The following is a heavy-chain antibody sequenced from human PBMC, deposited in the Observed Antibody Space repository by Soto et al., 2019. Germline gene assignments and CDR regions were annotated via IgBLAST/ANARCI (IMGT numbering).Heavy chain of an antibody. CDR1: GFTFSSFW. CDR3: ARDVYSGTWTTEEDV. J-gene: IGHJ6*02. Sequence: GGSLRLSCAASGFTFSSFWMSWVRQAPGKGLEWVANIKEDGSEKYYVDSVKGRFTISRDNAKNLLYLQMNSLRAEDTAVYFCARDVYSGTWTTEEDVWGQGTTVTVSS. D-gene: IGHD5-12*01. CDR2: IKEDGSEK. V-gene: IGHV3-7*01.